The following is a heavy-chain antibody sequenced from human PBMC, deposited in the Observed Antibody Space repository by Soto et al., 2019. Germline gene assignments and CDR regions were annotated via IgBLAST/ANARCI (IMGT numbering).Heavy chain of an antibody. CDR3: SRERESATEH. V-gene: IGHV4-39*02. CDR1: GGSISSSTYH. CDR2: IYYTGTT. J-gene: IGHJ4*02. Sequence: SKTLSLTCTVSGGSISSSTYHWAWIRQPPGKGLEWIASIYYTGTTYYSPSLKSRVTISVDTSKNHFSLKLSSVTAADTAVYYCSRERESATEHWGQGTLVTVSS.